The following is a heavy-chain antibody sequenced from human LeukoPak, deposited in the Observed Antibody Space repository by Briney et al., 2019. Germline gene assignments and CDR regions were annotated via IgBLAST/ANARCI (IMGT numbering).Heavy chain of an antibody. V-gene: IGHV4-34*01. Sequence: SETLSLTCAVYGGSFSGYYWSWIRQPPGKGLEWIGEINHSGSTNYNPSLKSRVTISVDTSKNQFSLKLSSVTAADTAVCYCARGRTYGDRNWFDPWGQGTLVTVSS. J-gene: IGHJ5*02. D-gene: IGHD4-17*01. CDR2: INHSGST. CDR3: ARGRTYGDRNWFDP. CDR1: GGSFSGYY.